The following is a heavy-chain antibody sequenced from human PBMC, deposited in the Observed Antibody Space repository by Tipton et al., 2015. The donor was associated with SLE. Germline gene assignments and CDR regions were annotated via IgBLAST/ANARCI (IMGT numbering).Heavy chain of an antibody. V-gene: IGHV4-39*07. J-gene: IGHJ3*02. CDR3: ARVKRSPRAFDI. Sequence: TLSLTCTVSGGSISSSSYYWGWIRQPPGEGLEWIGSIYYSGSTYYNPSLKSRVTISVDTSKNQFSLKLSSVTAADTAVYYCARVKRSPRAFDIWGQGTMVTGSS. CDR2: IYYSGST. D-gene: IGHD1-26*01. CDR1: GGSISSSSYY.